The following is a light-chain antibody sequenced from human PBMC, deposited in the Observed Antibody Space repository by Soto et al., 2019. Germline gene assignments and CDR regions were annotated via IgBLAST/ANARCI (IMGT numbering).Light chain of an antibody. J-gene: IGKJ1*01. V-gene: IGKV1-27*01. Sequence: DMQMTQSPPSLSASVGDTVAITCRASQGISNHLAWYQQKPGKAPKLLIYAASTLQSGVPSRFSGSGSGTDFTLTISRLQPEDVATDYCQKYDRAPWTFGRGTKVEI. CDR1: QGISNH. CDR3: QKYDRAPWT. CDR2: AAS.